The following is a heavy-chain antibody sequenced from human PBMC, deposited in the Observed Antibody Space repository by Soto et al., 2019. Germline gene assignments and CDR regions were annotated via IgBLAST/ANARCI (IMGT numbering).Heavy chain of an antibody. Sequence: EVQLLASGGGSVQPGGSLRLSCVASGFTFSTYAMSWVRQAPGKGLEWVSSISGSGVRTYDADFVKGRFTVSRDNSRNTLYLQMNILRAEDTALYYCAKDPTDERLVITPLQPWGQGTLVTVSS. CDR2: ISGSGVRT. D-gene: IGHD3-9*01. V-gene: IGHV3-23*01. CDR1: GFTFSTYA. CDR3: AKDPTDERLVITPLQP. J-gene: IGHJ4*01.